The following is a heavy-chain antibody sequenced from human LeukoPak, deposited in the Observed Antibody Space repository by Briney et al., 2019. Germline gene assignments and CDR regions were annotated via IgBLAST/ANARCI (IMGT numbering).Heavy chain of an antibody. CDR1: GDSISRYS. CDR2: IFSSEST. D-gene: IGHD2-15*01. CDR3: ARVAVVAARGSWFDP. J-gene: IGHJ5*02. Sequence: SETLSLTCTVSGDSISRYSWNWIRQPPGKGLEWIGYIFSSESTNYSRSLESRVSISVDTSNSQFSLSLSSVTAADTAVYYCARVAVVAARGSWFDPWGQGTLVTVSS. V-gene: IGHV4-59*01.